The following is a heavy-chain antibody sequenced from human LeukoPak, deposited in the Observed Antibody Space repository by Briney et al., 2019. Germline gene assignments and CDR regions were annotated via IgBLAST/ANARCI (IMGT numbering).Heavy chain of an antibody. J-gene: IGHJ6*02. CDR3: AHSVLISKYDFWSGPGV. D-gene: IGHD3-3*01. V-gene: IGHV2-5*01. CDR1: GFSLSTSGVG. Sequence: SGPTLVKPTQTLTLTCTFSGFSLSTSGVGVGWILQPPGKALEWLALIYWNDDKRYSPSLKSRLTITKDTSKNQMILTMTNMDPVDTATYYCAHSVLISKYDFWSGPGVWGQGTTVTVSS. CDR2: IYWNDDK.